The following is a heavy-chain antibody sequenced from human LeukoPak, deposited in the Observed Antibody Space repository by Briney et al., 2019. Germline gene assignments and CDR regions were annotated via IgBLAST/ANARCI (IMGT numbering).Heavy chain of an antibody. J-gene: IGHJ5*02. CDR3: SRAEYSASTRKHSFDR. V-gene: IGHV3-21*01. CDR2: ISSTGTYI. Sequence: GGSLRLSCAASGFTFSSYSMNWVRQTPGKGLEWVSSISSTGTYIYYADSVKGRFTISRDNTKSSLYLQMNSLGADDTAVYFCSRAEYSASTRKHSFDRWGQGTLVTVSS. CDR1: GFTFSSYS. D-gene: IGHD5-12*01.